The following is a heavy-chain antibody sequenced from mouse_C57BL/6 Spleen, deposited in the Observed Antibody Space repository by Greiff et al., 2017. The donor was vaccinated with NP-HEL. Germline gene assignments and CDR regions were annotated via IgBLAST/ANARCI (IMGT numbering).Heavy chain of an antibody. Sequence: QVQLQQSGAELVMPGASVKLSCKASGYTFTSYWMHWVKQRPGQGLEWIGEIDPSDSYTNYNQKFKGKSTLTVDKSSSTAYMQLSSLTSEDSAVYYCARWGSVNYYAMDYWGQGTSVTVSS. J-gene: IGHJ4*01. CDR1: GYTFTSYW. CDR3: ARWGSVNYYAMDY. V-gene: IGHV1-69*01. CDR2: IDPSDSYT. D-gene: IGHD2-13*01.